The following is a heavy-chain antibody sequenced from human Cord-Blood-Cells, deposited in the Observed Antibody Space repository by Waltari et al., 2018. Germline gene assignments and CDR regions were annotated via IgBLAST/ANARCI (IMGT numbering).Heavy chain of an antibody. CDR1: GGSISSYY. Sequence: QVQLQESGPGLVKPSETLSLTCTVSGGSISSYYWSWIRQPPGKGLEWIGYIYYSGSTNYNPSLNSRVTISVDTSKNQFSLKLSSVTAADTAVYYCARASEGIVGAFDYWGQGTLVTVSS. J-gene: IGHJ4*02. V-gene: IGHV4-59*01. CDR2: IYYSGST. D-gene: IGHD1-26*01. CDR3: ARASEGIVGAFDY.